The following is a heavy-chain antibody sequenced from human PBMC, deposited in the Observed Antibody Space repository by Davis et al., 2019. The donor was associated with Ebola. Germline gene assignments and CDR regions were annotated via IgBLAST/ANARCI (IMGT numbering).Heavy chain of an antibody. CDR1: GGSINTYY. D-gene: IGHD5-18*01. J-gene: IGHJ6*02. CDR3: ARDVRNTALYGSDV. CDR2: IHHSGST. V-gene: IGHV4-59*01. Sequence: MPSETLSLTCTVSGGSINTYYWSWIRQPPGKGLEWIAYIHHSGSTDYHPSLKSRVTMSLDTSKNQFSLKLSSVTIADTAVYYCARDVRNTALYGSDVWGQGTTVTVSS.